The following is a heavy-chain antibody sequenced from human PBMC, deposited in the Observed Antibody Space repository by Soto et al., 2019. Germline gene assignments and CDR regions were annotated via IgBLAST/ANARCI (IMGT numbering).Heavy chain of an antibody. CDR2: IIPIFGTA. Sequence: QVQLVQSGAEVKKPGSSVKVSCKASGGTFSSYAISWVRQAPGQGLEWMGGIIPIFGTANYAQKFQGRVTITADESTSTAYMELSSLRSEDTAVYYCARDYYDSSGSTHGVFYYWGQGTLVTVSS. D-gene: IGHD3-22*01. CDR1: GGTFSSYA. CDR3: ARDYYDSSGSTHGVFYY. V-gene: IGHV1-69*01. J-gene: IGHJ4*02.